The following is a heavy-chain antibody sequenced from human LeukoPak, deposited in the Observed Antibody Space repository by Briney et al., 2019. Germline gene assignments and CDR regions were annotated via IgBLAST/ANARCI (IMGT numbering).Heavy chain of an antibody. J-gene: IGHJ4*02. Sequence: GASVKVSCKASGYTFTGYYMHWVRQAPGQGLEWVGWINPKSGGTNYAQKFQGRVTMTSGTSITTVYMELSRLRSGDTAVYYCARVDSTGHYWGRGPIDYWGQGTLVTVSS. CDR3: ARVDSTGHYWGRGPIDY. CDR2: INPKSGGT. V-gene: IGHV1-2*02. CDR1: GYTFTGYY. D-gene: IGHD3-22*01.